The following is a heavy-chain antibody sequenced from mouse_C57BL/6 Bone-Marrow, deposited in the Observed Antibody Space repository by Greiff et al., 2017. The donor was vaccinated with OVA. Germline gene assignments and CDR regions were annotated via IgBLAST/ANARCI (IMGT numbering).Heavy chain of an antibody. J-gene: IGHJ2*01. Sequence: VQLQQSGPELVKPGASVKISCKASGYTFTDSYMNWVKQSHGKSLEWIGDINPNNGGTSYNQKFKGKATLTVDKSSSTAYMELRSLTSEDSAVYYCSRENYGNRCYVDYWGQGTTLTVSS. CDR1: GYTFTDSY. D-gene: IGHD2-1*01. CDR3: SRENYGNRCYVDY. CDR2: INPNNGGT. V-gene: IGHV1-26*01.